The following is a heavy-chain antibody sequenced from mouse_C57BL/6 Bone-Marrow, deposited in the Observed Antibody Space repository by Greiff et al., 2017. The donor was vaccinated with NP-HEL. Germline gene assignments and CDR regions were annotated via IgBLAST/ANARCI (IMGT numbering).Heavy chain of an antibody. J-gene: IGHJ4*01. D-gene: IGHD1-1*01. V-gene: IGHV1-85*01. CDR1: GYTFTSYD. Sequence: VQLQQSGPELVKPGASVKLSCKASGYTFTSYDINWVKQRPGQGLEWIGWIYPRDGSTKYNEKFKGKATLTVDTSSSTAYMELHSLTSEDSAVYFCARGAHLLLRCYYYAMDYCGQGTSVTVSS. CDR3: ARGAHLLLRCYYYAMDY. CDR2: IYPRDGST.